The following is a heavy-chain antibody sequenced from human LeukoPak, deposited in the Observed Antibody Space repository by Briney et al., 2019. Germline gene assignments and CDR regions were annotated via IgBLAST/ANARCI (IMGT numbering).Heavy chain of an antibody. D-gene: IGHD1-7*01. CDR1: GFTFSSAW. CDR3: AIWNYSTFDY. Sequence: GGSLRLSCAASGFTFSSAWMTWARQAPGKGLEWVGRIFSKIDGGTTHYAAPVTGRFTIARDDSKNILYLQMHSVTTEDSAIYYCAIWNYSTFDYWGQGTLLTVSS. CDR2: IFSKIDGGTT. V-gene: IGHV3-15*01. J-gene: IGHJ4*02.